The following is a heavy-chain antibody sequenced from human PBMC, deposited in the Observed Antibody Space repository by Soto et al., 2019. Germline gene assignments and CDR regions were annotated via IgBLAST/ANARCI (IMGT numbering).Heavy chain of an antibody. Sequence: ASVEVSCKASGYTFTGYFMHWVRQAPGQGLEWMGWINPYSGGADYAQSFQGRVTMTRDTSISTVYMELSRLRFDDTAVYYCARVIRGAYYNSPLDTWGQGTVVTVSS. CDR1: GYTFTGYF. V-gene: IGHV1-2*02. CDR3: ARVIRGAYYNSPLDT. CDR2: INPYSGGA. J-gene: IGHJ5*02. D-gene: IGHD3-10*01.